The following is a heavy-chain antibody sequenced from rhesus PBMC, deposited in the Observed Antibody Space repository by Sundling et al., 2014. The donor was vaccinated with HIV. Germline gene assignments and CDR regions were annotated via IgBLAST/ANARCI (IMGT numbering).Heavy chain of an antibody. CDR3: ARRGGQFPFFDY. CDR2: IFWDDDK. D-gene: IGHD5-12*01. Sequence: QVTLKESGPALVKPTQTLTLTCTFSGFSGNTAGIGVGWIRQPPGKALEWLAHIFWDDDKRYSTSLKSRLTISKDTSKNQVVLTMTNMDPMDTATYYCARRGGQFPFFDYWGQGVLVTVSS. J-gene: IGHJ4*01. V-gene: IGHV2-152*01. CDR1: GFSGNTAGIG.